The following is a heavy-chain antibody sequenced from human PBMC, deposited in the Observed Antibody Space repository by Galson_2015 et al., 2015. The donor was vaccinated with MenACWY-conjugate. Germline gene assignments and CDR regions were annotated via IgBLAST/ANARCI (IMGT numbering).Heavy chain of an antibody. Sequence: CAISGDSVSSHSAAWNWIRQSPSRGLEWLGRTYYRSKWYNDYALSVKSRITINPDTSKNQFSLQLKSVTPEDTAVYYCARGGMVRGVHYYYYGMDVWGQGTTVTVSS. D-gene: IGHD3-10*01. CDR1: GDSVSSHSAA. CDR3: ARGGMVRGVHYYYYGMDV. CDR2: TYYRSKWYN. V-gene: IGHV6-1*01. J-gene: IGHJ6*02.